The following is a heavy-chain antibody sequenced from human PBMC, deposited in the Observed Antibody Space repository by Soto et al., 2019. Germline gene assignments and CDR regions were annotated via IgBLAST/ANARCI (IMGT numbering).Heavy chain of an antibody. CDR1: GFTFSSYA. V-gene: IGHV3-23*01. D-gene: IGHD1-26*01. CDR3: ATSTGAPGNY. Sequence: GGSLRLSCAASGFTFSSYAMSWVRQAPGKGLEWVSAISGSSANIHYADSVRGRFTVSRDNAKNSLYLQMNSLRAEDAAAYYCATSTGAPGNYRGQGTLVTVSS. CDR2: ISGSSANI. J-gene: IGHJ4*02.